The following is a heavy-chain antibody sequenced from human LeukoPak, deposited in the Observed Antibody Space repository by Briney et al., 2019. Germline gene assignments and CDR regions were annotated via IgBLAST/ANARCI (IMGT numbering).Heavy chain of an antibody. J-gene: IGHJ6*02. D-gene: IGHD5-24*01. Sequence: PSETLSLTCAVYGGSFSGYYWSWIRQPPGKGLEWIGEINHSGSTNYNPSLKSRVTISVDTSKNQFSLKLSSVTAADTAVYYCARVPRDGYNYGMDVWGQGTTVTVSS. V-gene: IGHV4-34*01. CDR3: ARVPRDGYNYGMDV. CDR2: INHSGST. CDR1: GGSFSGYY.